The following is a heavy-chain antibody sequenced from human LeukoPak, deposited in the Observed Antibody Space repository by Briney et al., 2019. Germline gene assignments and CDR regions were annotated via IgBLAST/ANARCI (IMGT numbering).Heavy chain of an antibody. CDR2: INHSGST. CDR1: GGSFSGYY. V-gene: IGHV4-34*01. D-gene: IGHD4-17*01. J-gene: IGHJ3*02. CDR3: ASLSYGDYDAFDI. Sequence: SGTLSLTCAVYGGSFSGYYWSWIRQPPGKGLEWIGEINHSGSTNYNPSLKSRVTISVDTSKNQFSLKLSSVTAADTAVYYCASLSYGDYDAFDIWGQGTMVTVSS.